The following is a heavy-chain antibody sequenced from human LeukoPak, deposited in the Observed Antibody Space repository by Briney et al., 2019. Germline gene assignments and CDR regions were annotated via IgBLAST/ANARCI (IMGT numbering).Heavy chain of an antibody. V-gene: IGHV1-46*01. CDR1: GYTFSNYY. Sequence: GASVKASCKASGYTFSNYYITWVRQAPGQGLEWMGLINPTGGSTGYAQKFQGRVTMTRDMSTSTDYMELSSLRSEDTAIYYCARDNSVGDNAWWFDPWGQGTLVTVSS. CDR2: INPTGGST. D-gene: IGHD1-26*01. CDR3: ARDNSVGDNAWWFDP. J-gene: IGHJ5*02.